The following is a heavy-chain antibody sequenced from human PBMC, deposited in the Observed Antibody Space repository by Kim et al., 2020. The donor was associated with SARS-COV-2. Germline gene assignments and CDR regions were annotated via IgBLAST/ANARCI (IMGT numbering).Heavy chain of an antibody. V-gene: IGHV3-23*01. Sequence: STSYAGSVKGQFTITRDNAKNTLYLQMNSLRAEDTAVYYCAKSLTGALDYWGQGTLVTVSS. CDR2: ST. CDR3: AKSLTGALDY. D-gene: IGHD7-27*01. J-gene: IGHJ4*02.